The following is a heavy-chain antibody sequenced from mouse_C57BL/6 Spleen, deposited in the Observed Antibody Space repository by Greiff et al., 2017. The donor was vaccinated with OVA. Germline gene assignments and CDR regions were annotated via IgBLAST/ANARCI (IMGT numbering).Heavy chain of an antibody. V-gene: IGHV1-81*01. J-gene: IGHJ1*03. CDR3: ARFYDGTHWYFDV. CDR1: GYTFTSYG. CDR2: IYPRSGNT. D-gene: IGHD2-3*01. Sequence: QVQLKQSGAELARPGASVKLSCKASGYTFTSYGISWVKQRTGQGLEWIGEIYPRSGNTYYNEKFKGKATLTADKSSSTAYMELRSLTSEDSAVYFCARFYDGTHWYFDVWGTGTTVTVSS.